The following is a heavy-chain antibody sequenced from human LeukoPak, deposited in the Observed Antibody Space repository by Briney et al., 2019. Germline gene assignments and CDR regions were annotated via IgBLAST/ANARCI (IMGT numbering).Heavy chain of an antibody. CDR1: GFTFSDYY. CDR2: ISSSSSYI. J-gene: IGHJ4*02. V-gene: IGHV3-21*01. CDR3: ARDDGVKY. Sequence: GGSLRLSCAASGFTFSDYYMYWIRQAPGKGLEWVSSISSSSSYIYYADSVKGRFTISRDNAKNSLYLQMNSLRAEDTAVYYCARDDGVKYWGQGTLVTVSS. D-gene: IGHD5-24*01.